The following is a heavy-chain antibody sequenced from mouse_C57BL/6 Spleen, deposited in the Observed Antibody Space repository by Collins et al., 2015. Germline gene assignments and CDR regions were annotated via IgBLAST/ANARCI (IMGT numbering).Heavy chain of an antibody. Sequence: QIQLVQSGPELKKPGETVKISCKASGYTFTTYGMGWVKQAPGKGLKWMGWINTYSGVPTYADDFKGRFAFSLEPSASTAYLQINNLKNEDTATYFCARSFGNYEGWFAYWGQGTLVTVSA. V-gene: IGHV9-3*01. D-gene: IGHD2-1*01. CDR1: GYTFTTYG. CDR3: ARSFGNYEGWFAY. J-gene: IGHJ3*01. CDR2: INTYSGVP.